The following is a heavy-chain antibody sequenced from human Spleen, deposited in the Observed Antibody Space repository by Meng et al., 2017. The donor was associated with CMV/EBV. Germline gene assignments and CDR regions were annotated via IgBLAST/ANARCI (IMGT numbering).Heavy chain of an antibody. D-gene: IGHD3-3*01. V-gene: IGHV3-48*04. J-gene: IGHJ3*02. CDR3: ARGTISGVGLDALDI. Sequence: GESLKISCAAFGFTLSSYSMNWVRQAPGKGLEWVSYISGSGSTIYYADSVKGRFTISRDNAKNSLYLQMNSLRAEETALYHCARGTISGVGLDALDIWGQGTMVTVS. CDR2: ISGSGSTI. CDR1: GFTLSSYS.